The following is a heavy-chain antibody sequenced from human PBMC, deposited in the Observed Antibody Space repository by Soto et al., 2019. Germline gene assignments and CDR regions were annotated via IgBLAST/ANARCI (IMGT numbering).Heavy chain of an antibody. D-gene: IGHD3-10*01. Sequence: GGSLRLSCAASGFTFSSYAMHWVRQAPGKGLEWVAVISYDGSNKYYADSVKGRFTISRDNSKNTLYLQMNSLRAEDTAVYYCARAAMVRGVMVSWYYYYGMDVWGQGTTVTVSS. V-gene: IGHV3-30-3*01. CDR3: ARAAMVRGVMVSWYYYYGMDV. CDR2: ISYDGSNK. CDR1: GFTFSSYA. J-gene: IGHJ6*02.